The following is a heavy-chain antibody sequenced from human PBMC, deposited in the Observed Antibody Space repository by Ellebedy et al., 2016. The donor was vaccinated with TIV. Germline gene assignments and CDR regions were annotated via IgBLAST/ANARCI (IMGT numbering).Heavy chain of an antibody. CDR2: LTRSGDNT. Sequence: GGSLRLXXTASGFTFSSYAMTWVRQAPGEGLEWVSSLTRSGDNTYYAESVKGRFTISRDNAKNTLYLHMNSLRAEDTAVYFWARDREGWETDAFDIWGQGTMVTVSS. D-gene: IGHD1-26*01. V-gene: IGHV3-23*01. J-gene: IGHJ3*02. CDR3: ARDREGWETDAFDI. CDR1: GFTFSSYA.